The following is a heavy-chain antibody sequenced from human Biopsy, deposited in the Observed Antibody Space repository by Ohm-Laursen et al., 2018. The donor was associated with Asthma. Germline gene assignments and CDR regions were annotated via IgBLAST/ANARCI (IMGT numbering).Heavy chain of an antibody. CDR3: ARQKLVAAEGPFDM. CDR2: IYKSGEV. Sequence: SDTLSLTWTVSGGSISSNFYYWGWIRQPPGKGLEWIGNIYKSGEVCYNLSLMSRITISVDTSKNQISLQPRSVTAADTAVYYCARQKLVAAEGPFDMWGQGTMVSVSS. J-gene: IGHJ3*02. V-gene: IGHV4-39*01. D-gene: IGHD1-26*01. CDR1: GGSISSNFYY.